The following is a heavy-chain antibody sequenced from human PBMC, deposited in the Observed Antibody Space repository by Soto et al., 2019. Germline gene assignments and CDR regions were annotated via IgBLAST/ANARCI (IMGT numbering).Heavy chain of an antibody. V-gene: IGHV1-18*01. Sequence: ASVKVSCKASGYTFTSYGISWVRQAPGQGLEWMGWISAYNGNTNYAQKLQGRVTMTTDTSTSTAYMELRSLRSDDTAVYYCARDPLIFSGDFSGYFDYWGQGTLVTVS. J-gene: IGHJ4*02. CDR3: ARDPLIFSGDFSGYFDY. D-gene: IGHD4-17*01. CDR1: GYTFTSYG. CDR2: ISAYNGNT.